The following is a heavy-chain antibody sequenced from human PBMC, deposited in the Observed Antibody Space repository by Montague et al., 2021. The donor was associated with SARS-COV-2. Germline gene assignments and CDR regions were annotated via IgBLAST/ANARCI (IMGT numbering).Heavy chain of an antibody. CDR2: FYTSGST. J-gene: IGHJ5*02. CDR1: GGPISSANYY. CDR3: ASTYYHASGSLFDP. D-gene: IGHD3-10*01. V-gene: IGHV4-61*02. Sequence: TLSLTCTVSGGPISSANYYWGWIRQSAGKGLEWIGRFYTSGSTNYNPSLKSRVAISADTSKNQFSLKLSSVTAADTAVYYCASTYYHASGSLFDPWGQGTLVTVSS.